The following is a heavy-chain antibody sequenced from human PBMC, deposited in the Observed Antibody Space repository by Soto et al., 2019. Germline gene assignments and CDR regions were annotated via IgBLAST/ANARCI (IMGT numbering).Heavy chain of an antibody. CDR2: IDPSDSYT. J-gene: IGHJ4*02. V-gene: IGHV5-10-1*01. D-gene: IGHD6-19*01. CDR1: GYSFTSYW. CDR3: AGHSADSSGWVEPCDY. Sequence: EVQLVQSGAEVKKPGESLRISCKGSGYSFTSYWISWVRQMPGKGLEWMGRIDPSDSYTHYSPSFQGHVTIAADKSISTAYLKWSSPKASDSAMYYGAGHSADSSGWVEPCDYWGQGTLVTVSS.